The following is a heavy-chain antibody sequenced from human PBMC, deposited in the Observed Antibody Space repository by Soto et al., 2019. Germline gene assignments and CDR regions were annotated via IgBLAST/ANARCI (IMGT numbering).Heavy chain of an antibody. CDR2: ISYDGSNK. V-gene: IGHV3-30-3*01. CDR1: GFTFSSYA. J-gene: IGHJ5*02. Sequence: GGSLRLSCAASGFTFSSYAMHWVRQAPGKGLEWVAVISYDGSNKYYADSVKGRFTISRDNSKNTLYLQMNSLRAEDSAVYYCARAFRGNSNWFDPWGQGTLVTVSS. D-gene: IGHD2-21*02. CDR3: ARAFRGNSNWFDP.